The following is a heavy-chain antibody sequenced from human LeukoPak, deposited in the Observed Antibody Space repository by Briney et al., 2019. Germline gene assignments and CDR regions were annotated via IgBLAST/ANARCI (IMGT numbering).Heavy chain of an antibody. V-gene: IGHV1-2*06. CDR2: INPNSGDT. CDR3: ARDYCGGDCFPDS. J-gene: IGHJ4*02. CDR1: GYTFTGYY. Sequence: ASVKVSCTPSGYTFTGYYVHWVRQAPGQGLEWMGRINPNSGDTNYAQKFQGRVTMTRDTSISTAYMELSRLRSDDTAVYYCARDYCGGDCFPDSWGQGTLVTVSS. D-gene: IGHD2-21*02.